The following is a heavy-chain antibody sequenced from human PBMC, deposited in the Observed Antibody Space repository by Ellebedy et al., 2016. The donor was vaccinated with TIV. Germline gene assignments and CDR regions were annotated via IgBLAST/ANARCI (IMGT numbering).Heavy chain of an antibody. CDR1: GFDVSSYF. D-gene: IGHD1-1*01. V-gene: IGHV3-66*01. Sequence: GGSLRLSCAASGFDVSSYFMSWVRLAPGKGLEWVSIVYKDGGTNYTDSVEGRFTISRDNSMNTLYLQMNSLRAEDSAVYYCARDPGGGGSFGDNWFDPWGQGTLVTVSS. CDR3: ARDPGGGGSFGDNWFDP. CDR2: VYKDGGT. J-gene: IGHJ5*02.